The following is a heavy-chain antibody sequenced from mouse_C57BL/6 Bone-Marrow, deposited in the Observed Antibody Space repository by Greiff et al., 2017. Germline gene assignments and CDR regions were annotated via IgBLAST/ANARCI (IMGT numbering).Heavy chain of an antibody. Sequence: QVQLKESGAELMKPGASVKLSCKATGYTFTGYWIEWVKQRPGHGLEWIGEILPGRGSTNYNERFKGKATFTADTSSNTAYMQLSSLTPEDSAIYVCARPYGRVWFAYWGQGTLVTVSA. CDR3: ARPYGRVWFAY. CDR1: GYTFTGYW. CDR2: ILPGRGST. V-gene: IGHV1-9*01. D-gene: IGHD1-1*01. J-gene: IGHJ3*01.